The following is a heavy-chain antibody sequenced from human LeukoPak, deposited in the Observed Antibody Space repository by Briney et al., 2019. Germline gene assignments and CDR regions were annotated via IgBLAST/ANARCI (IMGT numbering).Heavy chain of an antibody. Sequence: PSETLSLTCAVYGGSFSGYYWSWIRQPPGKGLEWIGEINHSGSTNYNPSLKSRVTISVDTSKSQFSLKLSSVTAADTAVYYCARKGRESKYYYYYYMDVWGKGTTDTVSS. CDR3: ARKGRESKYYYYYYMDV. J-gene: IGHJ6*03. CDR1: GGSFSGYY. D-gene: IGHD3-10*01. V-gene: IGHV4-34*01. CDR2: INHSGST.